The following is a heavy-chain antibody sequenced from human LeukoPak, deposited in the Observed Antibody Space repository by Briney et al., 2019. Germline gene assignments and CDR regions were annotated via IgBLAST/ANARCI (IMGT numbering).Heavy chain of an antibody. J-gene: IGHJ6*03. D-gene: IGHD3-10*01. CDR2: IYYSGST. Sequence: SETLSLTCTVSGGSISSYYWSWIRQPPGKGLEWIGYIYYSGSTNYNPSLKSRVTISVDTSKNQFSLKLSSVTAADTAVYYCARVAGSGKVYCYYYMDVWGKGTTVTVSS. CDR3: ARVAGSGKVYCYYYMDV. V-gene: IGHV4-59*01. CDR1: GGSISSYY.